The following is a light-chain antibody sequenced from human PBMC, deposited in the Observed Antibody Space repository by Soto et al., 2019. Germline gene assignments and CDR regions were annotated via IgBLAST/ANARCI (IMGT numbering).Light chain of an antibody. Sequence: QAVVTQEPSLTVSPGGTVTLTCASSTGAVTKGFSPNWLQQRPGQPPRALIYSINKTQSWTPARFSGSVLGGKAALTLSGVQPEDEAVYYCLLWYGSAYFFGTGTKLTVL. CDR1: TGAVTKGFS. J-gene: IGLJ1*01. V-gene: IGLV7-43*01. CDR2: SIN. CDR3: LLWYGSAYF.